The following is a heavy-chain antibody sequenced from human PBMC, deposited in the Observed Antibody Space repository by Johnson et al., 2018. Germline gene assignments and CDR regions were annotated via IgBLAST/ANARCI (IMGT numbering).Heavy chain of an antibody. V-gene: IGHV4-59*01. D-gene: IGHD4-17*01. CDR3: AKEPYGEDAFDI. J-gene: IGHJ3*02. CDR2: IYYSGST. Sequence: QVQLQESGPGLVKPSETLSLTCTVSGGSISSYYWSWIRQPPGKGLEWIGYIYYSGSTHYNPSLQSRVTISVDTSKNQFSLKLSSVTAADTAVYYCAKEPYGEDAFDIWGQGTMVTVSS. CDR1: GGSISSYY.